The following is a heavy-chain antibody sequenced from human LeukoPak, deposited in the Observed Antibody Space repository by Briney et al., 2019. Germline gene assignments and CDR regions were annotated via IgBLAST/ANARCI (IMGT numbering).Heavy chain of an antibody. Sequence: PGGSLRLSCAASGFPFSSNAMSWVRQAPGKGLEWMAVISSDGSNYYYADSVRGRFTISRDNSKNTLYLQMNSLRVEDTAVYYCAKAPLAYRTSGSYACGMDVWGQGTTVTVSS. CDR2: ISSDGSNY. V-gene: IGHV3-30*18. CDR1: GFPFSSNA. J-gene: IGHJ6*02. D-gene: IGHD3-10*01. CDR3: AKAPLAYRTSGSYACGMDV.